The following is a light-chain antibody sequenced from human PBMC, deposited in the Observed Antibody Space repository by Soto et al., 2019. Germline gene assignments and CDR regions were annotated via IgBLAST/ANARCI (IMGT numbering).Light chain of an antibody. Sequence: EIVLTQSPATLSLSPGERATLSCRASQSVGTAFAWYQQKPGQAPRLLIYDASTRATGVPARFSGRGSGTDFTLTISSLEPEDFAFYYCQQCSNWPPESLTFGGGTKVEIK. V-gene: IGKV3-11*01. CDR1: QSVGTA. CDR2: DAS. CDR3: QQCSNWPPESLT. J-gene: IGKJ4*01.